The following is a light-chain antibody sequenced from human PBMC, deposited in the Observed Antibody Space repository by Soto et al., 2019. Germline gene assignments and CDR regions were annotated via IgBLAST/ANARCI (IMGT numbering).Light chain of an antibody. CDR2: AGS. CDR3: QKYNSAPWT. J-gene: IGKJ1*01. Sequence: DIQMTQSPSSLSASVGDRVTITCRASQVIDNYLAWYQQQPGKVPRLLIYAGSILETGVPSRFTGSGSGTDFTLTISSLEPEDVATYYGQKYNSAPWTFGQGTKVEIK. V-gene: IGKV1-27*01. CDR1: QVIDNY.